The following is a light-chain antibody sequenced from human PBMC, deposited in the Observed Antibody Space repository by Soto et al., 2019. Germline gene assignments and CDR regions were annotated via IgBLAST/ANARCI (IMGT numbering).Light chain of an antibody. CDR1: SSNIGSNT. Sequence: QSVLTQPPSASGTPGLRVTISCSGSSSNIGSNTVNWYQQLPGAAPKLLIYSNNQRPSGVPDRFSGSKSGTSASLAISGLQSEDEADNYCAAWDDCLHALYVFRTG. V-gene: IGLV1-44*01. CDR3: AAWDDCLHALYV. CDR2: SNN. J-gene: IGLJ1*01.